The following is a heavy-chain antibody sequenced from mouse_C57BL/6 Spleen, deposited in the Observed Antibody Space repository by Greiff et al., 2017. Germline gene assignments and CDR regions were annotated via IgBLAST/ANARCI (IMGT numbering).Heavy chain of an antibody. CDR1: GYTFTEYT. D-gene: IGHD1-1*01. CDR3: ARHASYYGSSYGAMDY. Sequence: VKLMESGAELVKPGASVKLSCKASGYTFTEYTIHWVKQRSGQGLEWIGWFYPGSGSIKYNEKFKDKATLTADKSSSTVYMELSRLTSEDSAVYFCARHASYYGSSYGAMDYWGQGTSVTVSS. CDR2: FYPGSGSI. J-gene: IGHJ4*01. V-gene: IGHV1-62-2*01.